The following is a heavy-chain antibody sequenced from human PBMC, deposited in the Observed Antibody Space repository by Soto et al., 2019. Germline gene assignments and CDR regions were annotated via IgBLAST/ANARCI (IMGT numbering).Heavy chain of an antibody. J-gene: IGHJ5*02. V-gene: IGHV3-53*01. CDR1: GFTVSSNY. CDR2: SYSGGST. D-gene: IGHD1-7*01. Sequence: EVQLVESGGGLIQPGGSLSLSCAASGFTVSSNYMSWVPQAPGKGLEWAAVSYSGGSTYYADYVKGRFTISRDNSKNKTYLQMNSLRAEDTAVYYCARADKDRNYWFDPWGQGTLVTVSS. CDR3: ARADKDRNYWFDP.